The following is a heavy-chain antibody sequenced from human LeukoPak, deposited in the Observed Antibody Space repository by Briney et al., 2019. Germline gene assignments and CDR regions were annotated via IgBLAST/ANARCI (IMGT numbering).Heavy chain of an antibody. CDR1: GFTFSSFW. V-gene: IGHV3-7*01. J-gene: IGHJ4*02. Sequence: GGSLRLSCAASGFTFSSFWMSWVRQAPGKGLEWVANIKQDGSERNYVDSVKGRFTISRDNAKNSLYLQMNSLRVEDTAVYYCARSGVGVKDYWGQGTLVTVSS. CDR3: ARSGVGVKDY. CDR2: IKQDGSER. D-gene: IGHD1-26*01.